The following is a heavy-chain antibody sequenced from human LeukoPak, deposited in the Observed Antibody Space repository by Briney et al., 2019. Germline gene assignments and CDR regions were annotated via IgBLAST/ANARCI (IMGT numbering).Heavy chain of an antibody. D-gene: IGHD3-22*01. CDR3: AIGATYYYDSSGYYSGDFQH. CDR2: FDPEDGET. V-gene: IGHV1-24*01. Sequence: ASVKVSCKVSGYTLTELSMHWVRQAPGKGLEWMGGFDPEDGETIYAQKFEGRVTMTEDTSTDTAYMELSSLRSEDTAVYYCAIGATYYYDSSGYYSGDFQHWGQGTLVTVSS. J-gene: IGHJ1*01. CDR1: GYTLTELS.